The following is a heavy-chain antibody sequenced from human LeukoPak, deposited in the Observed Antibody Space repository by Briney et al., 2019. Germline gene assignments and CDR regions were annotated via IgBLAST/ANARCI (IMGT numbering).Heavy chain of an antibody. J-gene: IGHJ4*02. CDR2: ISANTGKT. Sequence: GASVKVSCKASGFTFDTYGFCWVRQAPGRGLQWMGWISANTGKTDYAQKFQGRVTMTTDTSTRTAYMELRTLRPDDTAVYYCAKVAGDRMDYWGQGTLLTVSS. D-gene: IGHD6-13*01. CDR3: AKVAGDRMDY. V-gene: IGHV1-18*01. CDR1: GFTFDTYG.